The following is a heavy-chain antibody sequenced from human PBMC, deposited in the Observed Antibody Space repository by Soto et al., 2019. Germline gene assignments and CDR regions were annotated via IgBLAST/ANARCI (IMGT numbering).Heavy chain of an antibody. Sequence: ASVKVSCKASGGTFSSYAMHWVRQAPGQRLEWMGWINAGNGNTKYSQKFQGRVTITRDTSASTAYMELSSLRSEDTAVYYCARGRRLVASKNSYYYCMHVLGQATTVTAP. V-gene: IGHV1-3*01. D-gene: IGHD2-15*01. CDR1: GGTFSSYA. CDR3: ARGRRLVASKNSYYYCMHV. CDR2: INAGNGNT. J-gene: IGHJ6*02.